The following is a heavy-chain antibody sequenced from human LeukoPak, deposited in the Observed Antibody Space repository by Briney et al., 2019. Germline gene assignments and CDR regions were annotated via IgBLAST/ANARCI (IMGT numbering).Heavy chain of an antibody. D-gene: IGHD6-19*01. J-gene: IGHJ4*02. V-gene: IGHV3-53*01. Sequence: GGSLRLSCAASGFTFSNAWMSWVRQAPGKGLEWVSVIYGGGSTYYADSVKGRFTISRDSSKNTLYLQMNSLRAEDTAVYYCARDARDRLGWSFDYWGQGTLVTVSS. CDR1: GFTFSNAW. CDR2: IYGGGST. CDR3: ARDARDRLGWSFDY.